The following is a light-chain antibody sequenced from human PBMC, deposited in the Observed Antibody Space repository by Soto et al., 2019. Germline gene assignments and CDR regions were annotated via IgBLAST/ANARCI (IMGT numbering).Light chain of an antibody. Sequence: QSVLTQSPSASASLGASVKLTCTLSSGHSSYAIAWHQQQPEKGPRYLMKLNSDGSHSKGDGIPDRFSGSSSGAERYLTISGLQSEDEADYYCQTWGTGTPWVFGGGTKLTVL. CDR1: SGHSSYA. V-gene: IGLV4-69*01. J-gene: IGLJ3*02. CDR2: LNSDGSH. CDR3: QTWGTGTPWV.